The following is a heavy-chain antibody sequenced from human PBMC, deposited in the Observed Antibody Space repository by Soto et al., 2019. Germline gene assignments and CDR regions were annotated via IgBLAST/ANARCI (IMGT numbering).Heavy chain of an antibody. D-gene: IGHD6-19*01. CDR2: ISGSGGST. Sequence: GGSLRLSCAASGFTFSSYAMSWVSQAPGKGLEWVSAISGSGGSTYYADSVKGRFTISRDNSKNTLYLQMNSLRAEDTAVYYCSRRSSGWYFDYWGQGTLVTVSS. V-gene: IGHV3-23*01. CDR3: SRRSSGWYFDY. J-gene: IGHJ4*02. CDR1: GFTFSSYA.